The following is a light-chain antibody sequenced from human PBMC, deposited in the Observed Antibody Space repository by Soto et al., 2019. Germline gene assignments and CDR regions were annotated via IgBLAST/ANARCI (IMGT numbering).Light chain of an antibody. J-gene: IGKJ1*01. CDR2: GAS. Sequence: EIVMTQSPATLSVSPGEGVTLSCTASHYINNYLAWYQQKPGQAPRLLISGASTRATGFPARFSGGGSGKEFTLTFTSLQFEDFAVYYCQQYLNWPWTFGQGTKVEIK. CDR1: HYINNY. V-gene: IGKV3-15*01. CDR3: QQYLNWPWT.